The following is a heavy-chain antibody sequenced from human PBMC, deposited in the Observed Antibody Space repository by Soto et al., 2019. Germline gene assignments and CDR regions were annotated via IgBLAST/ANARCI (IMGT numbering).Heavy chain of an antibody. Sequence: PGESLKISCKGSGYSFTSYWIGWVRQMPGKGLGWMGIIYPGDSDTRYSPSFQGQVTISADKSISTAYLQWSSLKASDTAMHYCARHVGYSGYDSLPYYYGMDVWGQGTTVTVSS. J-gene: IGHJ6*02. CDR2: IYPGDSDT. CDR1: GYSFTSYW. CDR3: ARHVGYSGYDSLPYYYGMDV. V-gene: IGHV5-51*01. D-gene: IGHD5-12*01.